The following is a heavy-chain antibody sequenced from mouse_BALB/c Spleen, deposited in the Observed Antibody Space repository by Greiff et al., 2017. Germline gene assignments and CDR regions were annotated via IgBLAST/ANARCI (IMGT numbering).Heavy chain of an antibody. V-gene: IGHV3-2*02. D-gene: IGHD4-1*01. CDR2: ISYSGST. CDR1: GYSITSYYA. Sequence: EVMLVESGPGLVKPSQSLSLTCTVTGYSITSYYAWNWIRQFPGNKLEWMGYISYSGSTSYNPSLKSRISITRDTSKNQFFLQLNSVTTEDTAPYYCARYWEGYFDVWGAGTTVTVSS. J-gene: IGHJ1*01. CDR3: ARYWEGYFDV.